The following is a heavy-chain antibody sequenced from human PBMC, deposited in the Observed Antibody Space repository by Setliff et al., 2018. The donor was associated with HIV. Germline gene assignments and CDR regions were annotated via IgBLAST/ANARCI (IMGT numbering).Heavy chain of an antibody. J-gene: IGHJ5*02. CDR2: IYYRGNT. D-gene: IGHD3-10*01. Sequence: PSETLSLTCTVSGGSISSDGYYWSSIRQHPGKGLEWIGYIYYRGNTFYNPSLKSRVTISVNTSKNQFSLKLSSVTAADTAVYYCARLRGVLVGNDPWGQGTLVTVSS. CDR3: ARLRGVLVGNDP. CDR1: GGSISSDGYY. V-gene: IGHV4-31*03.